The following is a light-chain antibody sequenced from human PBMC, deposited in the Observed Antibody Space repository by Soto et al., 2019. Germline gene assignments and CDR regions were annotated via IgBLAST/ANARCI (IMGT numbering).Light chain of an antibody. CDR2: QAS. Sequence: DIQMTQSPSTLSASVGDRVTITCRASQSISSWLAWYQQKPGKAPKLLISQASSLQSGVTSRFSGSGSGTEFTLTISSLQPDDFATYYCQSGVSFGGGTKVEIK. V-gene: IGKV1-5*03. CDR3: QSGVS. J-gene: IGKJ4*01. CDR1: QSISSW.